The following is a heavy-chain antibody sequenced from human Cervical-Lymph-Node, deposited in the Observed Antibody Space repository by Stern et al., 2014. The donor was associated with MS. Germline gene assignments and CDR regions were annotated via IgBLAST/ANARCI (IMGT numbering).Heavy chain of an antibody. Sequence: EQLVESGPGLVKPSETLSLTRPVSGGSIRSYYWRWILQPPGTGLEWIGYIYYSGSTNYNPSLKSRVTISVDTSKNQFSLKLSSVTAADTAVYYCARGEVWFDPWGQGTLVTVSS. CDR2: IYYSGST. D-gene: IGHD1-26*01. CDR3: ARGEVWFDP. CDR1: GGSIRSYY. V-gene: IGHV4-59*01. J-gene: IGHJ5*02.